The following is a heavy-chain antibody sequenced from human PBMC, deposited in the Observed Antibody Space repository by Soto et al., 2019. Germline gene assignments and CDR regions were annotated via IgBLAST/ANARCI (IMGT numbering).Heavy chain of an antibody. V-gene: IGHV3-15*01. CDR1: GFTFSDAC. Sequence: GGWLRLSCVVSGFTFSDACMSWVRQAPGKGLEWLGRIKSEMAGGTTYYAAPVKSKFTISRDDSNNTLYLQMNSLKTEDTALYYCVTDSEYFQHWGQGTLVPASS. CDR3: VTDSEYFQH. CDR2: IKSEMAGGTT. J-gene: IGHJ1*01.